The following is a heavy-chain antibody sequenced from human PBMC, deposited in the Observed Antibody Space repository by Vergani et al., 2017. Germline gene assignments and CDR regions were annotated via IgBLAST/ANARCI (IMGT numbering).Heavy chain of an antibody. Sequence: EVQLLESGGGFFQPGGSLRLSCSASGFSFNSYWMHWVRQVPGKGLLWVSRIKSDGSITAYADSVKGRFTISRDYAQNTLYLQMNSLRVEDTGVYYCARARCIETCYMSNWLDSWGQGTLVTVSS. J-gene: IGHJ5*01. CDR3: ARARCIETCYMSNWLDS. D-gene: IGHD3-9*01. CDR2: IKSDGSIT. CDR1: GFSFNSYW. V-gene: IGHV3-74*03.